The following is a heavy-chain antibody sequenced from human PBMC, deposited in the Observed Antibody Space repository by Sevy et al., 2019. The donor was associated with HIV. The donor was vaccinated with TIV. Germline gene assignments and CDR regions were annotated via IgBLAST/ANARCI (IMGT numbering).Heavy chain of an antibody. V-gene: IGHV3-48*03. Sequence: GGSLRLSCAASGFTFSSYEMNWVRQAPGKGLERVSYISNSGTTISYSDSVRGRFTISRDNARNSLYLQMNSLRGEDTAVYYCARDLPPSATTVAHFDHWGQGTLVTVSS. D-gene: IGHD4-17*01. J-gene: IGHJ4*02. CDR1: GFTFSSYE. CDR3: ARDLPPSATTVAHFDH. CDR2: ISNSGTTI.